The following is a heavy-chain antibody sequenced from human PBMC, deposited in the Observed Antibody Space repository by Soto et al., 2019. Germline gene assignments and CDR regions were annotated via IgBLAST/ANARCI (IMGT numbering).Heavy chain of an antibody. CDR1: GGSFSGYY. J-gene: IGHJ4*02. CDR2: INHSGST. V-gene: IGHV4-34*01. Sequence: QVQLQQWGAGLLKPSETLSLTCAVYGGSFSGYYWSWIRQPPGKGLEWIGEINHSGSTNYNPSLKSRVTISVDTSQNQFSLKLSSVTAADSAVYYCARAKPFDYWGQGTLVTVSS. CDR3: ARAKPFDY.